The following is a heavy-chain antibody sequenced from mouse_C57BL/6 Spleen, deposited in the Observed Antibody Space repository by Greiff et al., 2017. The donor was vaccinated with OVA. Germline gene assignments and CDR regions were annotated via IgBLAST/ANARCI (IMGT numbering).Heavy chain of an antibody. V-gene: IGHV8-12*01. CDR3: ARRDYYGSSHWYFDV. CDR2: IYWDDDT. Sequence: QVTLKVCGPGILQSSQTLSLTCSFSGFSLSTSGMGVSWIRQPSGKGLEWLAHIYWDDDTRYNPSLKSRLTISKDTSRNQVFLKITSVDTADTATYYCARRDYYGSSHWYFDVWGTGTTVTVSS. D-gene: IGHD1-1*01. CDR1: GFSLSTSGMG. J-gene: IGHJ1*03.